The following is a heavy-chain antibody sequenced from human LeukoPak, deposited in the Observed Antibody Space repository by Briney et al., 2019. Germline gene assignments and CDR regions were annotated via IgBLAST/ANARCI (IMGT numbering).Heavy chain of an antibody. CDR1: GFTFSSNY. J-gene: IGHJ6*02. CDR3: ARDRSSGYYYGMDV. CDR2: IYSGGST. D-gene: IGHD6-6*01. Sequence: GGSLRLSCAASGFTFSSNYMSWVRQAPGKGLEWVSVIYSGGSTYYSDSVKGRFTISRDNSKNTLYLQMNSLRAEDTAVYYCARDRSSGYYYGMDVWGQGTTVTVSS. V-gene: IGHV3-53*01.